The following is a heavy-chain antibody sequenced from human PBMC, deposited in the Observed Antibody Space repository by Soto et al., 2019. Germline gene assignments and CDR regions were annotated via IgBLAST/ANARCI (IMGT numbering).Heavy chain of an antibody. V-gene: IGHV3-23*01. Sequence: EVQLLESGGGLVQPGGSLRLSCAASGFTFSSYAMSWVRQAPGKGLEWVAAISGSGGNRYYGNSVKGRFTISIDNSKNTLYLQMNSLRAEGTAVYYCAKDRGAAAAGNDYWGQGTLVTVSS. D-gene: IGHD6-13*01. CDR1: GFTFSSYA. CDR3: AKDRGAAAAGNDY. CDR2: ISGSGGNR. J-gene: IGHJ4*02.